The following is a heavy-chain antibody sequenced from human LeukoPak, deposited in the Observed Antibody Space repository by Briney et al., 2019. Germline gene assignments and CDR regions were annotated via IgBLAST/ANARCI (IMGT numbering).Heavy chain of an antibody. J-gene: IGHJ4*02. D-gene: IGHD3-22*01. CDR1: GGSITNYY. V-gene: IGHV4-4*07. CDR2: IYTSGST. Sequence: PSETLSLTCTVSGGSITNYYWSWIRQPAGKGLEWIGRIYTSGSTNYNPSLKSRVTMSVDTSKNQFSLKLSSVTAADTAVYYCARGQYDSSGYCLDYWGQGTLVTVS. CDR3: ARGQYDSSGYCLDY.